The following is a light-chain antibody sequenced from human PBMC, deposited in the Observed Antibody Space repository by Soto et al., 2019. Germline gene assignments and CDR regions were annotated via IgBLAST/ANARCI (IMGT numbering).Light chain of an antibody. CDR2: HDT. J-gene: IGLJ2*01. CDR3: QVWDSSLDHPV. CDR1: NIGSKT. Sequence: SSELTQPPSVSVAPGRPARITCGGNNIGSKTVHWYQRRPGQAPVMVIYHDTDRPSGIPERFSGSNSGSTATLTISRVEAGDEADYYCQVWDSSLDHPVFGGGTKLTVL. V-gene: IGLV3-21*04.